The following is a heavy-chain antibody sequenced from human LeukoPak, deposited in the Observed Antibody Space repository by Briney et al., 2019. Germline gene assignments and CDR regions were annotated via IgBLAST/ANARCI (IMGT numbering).Heavy chain of an antibody. J-gene: IGHJ3*02. CDR2: IYSHGGT. CDR1: GFTVSNNY. V-gene: IGHV3-66*01. CDR3: ARGYSNYGYAFDI. D-gene: IGHD4-11*01. Sequence: PGGSLRLSCAASGFTVSNNYMSWVRQAPGKGLEWVSLIYSHGGTNYADSVKGRFTISRDNSKNTLYLQMNSLRADDTAVYYCARGYSNYGYAFDIWGQGTMVTVSS.